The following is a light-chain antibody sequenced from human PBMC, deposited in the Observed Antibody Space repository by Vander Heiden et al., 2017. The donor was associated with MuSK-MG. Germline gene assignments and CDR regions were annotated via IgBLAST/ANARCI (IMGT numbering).Light chain of an antibody. CDR2: EAS. J-gene: IGKJ4*01. CDR3: QQDYSHPLT. V-gene: IGKV1-33*01. CDR1: QDINNY. Sequence: DIRMTQSPSSLSATVGDRVTVTCQASQDINNYLNWYQVKPGKAPRLLISEASNLETGVPFRFSGSGSGTDFTFTINSLQPEDIATYYCQQDYSHPLTFGGGSKVEI.